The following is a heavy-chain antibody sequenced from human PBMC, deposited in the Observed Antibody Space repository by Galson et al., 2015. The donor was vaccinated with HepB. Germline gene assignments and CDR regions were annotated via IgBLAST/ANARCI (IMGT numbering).Heavy chain of an antibody. Sequence: SVKVSCKASGYSFSGYYLRWVRQAPGQGLEWMGRINPSRGGTKYAHKFQGRVTRARYTSINTAYMELRRMKSGDTAVYYCERDGNYYGSGSYEFQNYHYFGMDVWGQGTPVTVSS. CDR3: ERDGNYYGSGSYEFQNYHYFGMDV. CDR1: GYSFSGYY. J-gene: IGHJ6*02. D-gene: IGHD3-10*01. V-gene: IGHV1-2*06. CDR2: INPSRGGT.